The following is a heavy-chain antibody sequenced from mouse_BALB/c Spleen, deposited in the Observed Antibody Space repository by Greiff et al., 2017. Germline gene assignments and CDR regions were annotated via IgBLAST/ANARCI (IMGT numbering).Heavy chain of an antibody. CDR1: SYTFTDYA. D-gene: IGHD1-2*01. CDR3: AREGHYYGLAY. J-gene: IGHJ3*01. V-gene: IGHV1-67*01. CDR2: ISTYYGNT. Sequence: QVQLQQSGPELVRPGVSVKISCKGSSYTFTDYAMHWVKQSHAKSLEWIGVISTYYGNTNYNQKFKGKATMTVDKSSSTAYMELARLTSEDSAVYYCAREGHYYGLAYWGQGTLVTVSA.